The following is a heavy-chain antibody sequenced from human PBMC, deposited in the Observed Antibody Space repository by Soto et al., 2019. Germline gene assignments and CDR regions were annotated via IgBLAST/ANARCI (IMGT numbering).Heavy chain of an antibody. D-gene: IGHD3-10*01. CDR2: IKSKTDGGTT. CDR1: GFTFSNAW. CDR3: TTDPYYGSGSYP. V-gene: IGHV3-15*07. Sequence: GGSLRVSCAASGFTFSNAWMSWVRQASGKGLEWVGRIKSKTDGGTTDYAAPVKGRFTISRDDSKNTLYLQMNSLKTEDTAVYYCTTDPYYGSGSYPWGQGTLVTVSS. J-gene: IGHJ5*02.